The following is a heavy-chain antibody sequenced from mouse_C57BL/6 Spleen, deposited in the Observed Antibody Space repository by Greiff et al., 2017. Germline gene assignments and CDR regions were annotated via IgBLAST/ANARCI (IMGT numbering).Heavy chain of an antibody. J-gene: IGHJ4*01. V-gene: IGHV5-17*01. CDR2: ISSGSSTI. CDR3: ASTTVVADYYAMDY. D-gene: IGHD1-1*01. CDR1: GFTFSDYG. Sequence: EVQGVESGGGLVKPGGSLKLSCAASGFTFSDYGMHWVRQAPEKGLEWVAYISSGSSTIYYADTVKGRFTISRDNAKNTLFLQMTSLRSEDTAMYYCASTTVVADYYAMDYWGQGTSVTVSS.